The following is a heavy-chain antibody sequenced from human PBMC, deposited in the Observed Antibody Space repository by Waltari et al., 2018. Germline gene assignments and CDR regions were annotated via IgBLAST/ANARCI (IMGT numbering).Heavy chain of an antibody. D-gene: IGHD3-10*01. Sequence: QVQLQESGPGLVKPSETLSLTCTVSGGSISSYYWRWIRQPPGKGLEWIGYIYYSGSTNYNPSLKSRVTISVDTSKNQFSLKLSSVTAADTAVYYCAGGGGSYYLGYFDYWGQGTLVTVSS. CDR3: AGGGGSYYLGYFDY. CDR1: GGSISSYY. CDR2: IYYSGST. J-gene: IGHJ4*02. V-gene: IGHV4-59*01.